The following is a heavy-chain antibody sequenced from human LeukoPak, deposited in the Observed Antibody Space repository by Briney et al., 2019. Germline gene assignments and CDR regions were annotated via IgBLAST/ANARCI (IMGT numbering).Heavy chain of an antibody. CDR3: AKEIQYSSGWQPFDY. J-gene: IGHJ4*02. D-gene: IGHD6-19*01. Sequence: GGSLRLSCEASGFTFRSYGMSWVRQAPGKGLEWVSVISGSGRKTDYADSVKGRFTISRDNSKNTLYLQMNSLRAEDTAVYYCAKEIQYSSGWQPFDYWGQGTLVTVSS. CDR2: ISGSGRKT. V-gene: IGHV3-23*01. CDR1: GFTFRSYG.